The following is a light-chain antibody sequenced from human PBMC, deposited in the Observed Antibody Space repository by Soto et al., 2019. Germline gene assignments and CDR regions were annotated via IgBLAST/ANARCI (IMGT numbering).Light chain of an antibody. CDR3: QQYNSYPIT. Sequence: DIQITQSPSTLSASVGDRVTITCRASQTTSSWLAWYQQKPGKAPKLLIYDASSLQSGVPSRFSGSGFGTEFTLTISSLQPDDFETYYCQQYNSYPITFGQGTRLEIK. V-gene: IGKV1-5*01. CDR1: QTTSSW. CDR2: DAS. J-gene: IGKJ5*01.